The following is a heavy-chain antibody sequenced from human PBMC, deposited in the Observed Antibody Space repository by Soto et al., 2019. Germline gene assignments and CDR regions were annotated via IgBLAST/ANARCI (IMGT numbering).Heavy chain of an antibody. V-gene: IGHV3-23*01. CDR3: AKDGTGTVGRYYYYGMDV. Sequence: SLRLSCAASGFTFSSYAMSWVRQAPGKGLEWVSAISGSGGSTYYADSVKGRFTISRDNSKNTLYLQMNSLRAEDTAVYYCAKDGTGTVGRYYYYGMDVWGQGTTVTVSS. CDR2: ISGSGGST. J-gene: IGHJ6*02. D-gene: IGHD1-1*01. CDR1: GFTFSSYA.